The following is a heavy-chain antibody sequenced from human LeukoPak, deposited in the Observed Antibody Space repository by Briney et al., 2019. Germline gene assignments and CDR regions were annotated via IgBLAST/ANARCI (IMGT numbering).Heavy chain of an antibody. D-gene: IGHD1-26*01. CDR1: GYSISSGYY. V-gene: IGHV4-38-2*02. Sequence: SETLSLTCTVPGYSISSGYYWGWIRQPPGKGLEWIGSIYHSRSTYYNPSLKSRVTISVDTSKNQFSLKLSSVTAADTAVYYCARDWWELRCFDYWGQGTLVTVSS. J-gene: IGHJ4*02. CDR2: IYHSRST. CDR3: ARDWWELRCFDY.